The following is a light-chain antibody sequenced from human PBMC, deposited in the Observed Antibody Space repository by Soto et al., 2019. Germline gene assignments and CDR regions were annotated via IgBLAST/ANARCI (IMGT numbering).Light chain of an antibody. CDR1: QGIRND. V-gene: IGKV1-6*01. Sequence: AIQMTQSPSSLSASVGDRVTITCRASQGIRNDLGWYQQKPGKAPKLLIYAASSLQSGVPSRFSGSGSGTQYSLTISSLQPEDFASYYCLQAYNYPWTFCQGTKVDIK. J-gene: IGKJ1*01. CDR3: LQAYNYPWT. CDR2: AAS.